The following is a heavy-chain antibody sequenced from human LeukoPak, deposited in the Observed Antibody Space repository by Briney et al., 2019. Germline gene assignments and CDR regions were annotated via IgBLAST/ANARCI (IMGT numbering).Heavy chain of an antibody. CDR3: ARAPGGYDSSGYPYFDY. V-gene: IGHV3-66*01. J-gene: IGHJ4*02. CDR1: GFTGNSHY. CDR2: IYSGGST. D-gene: IGHD3-22*01. Sequence: GSLRLPCAASGFTGNSHYMIWVRQAPGMGLEWGSGIYSGGSTYYADSVKGRFTISRDNSKNTLYLQMNSLRAEDTAVYYCARAPGGYDSSGYPYFDYWGQGTLVTVSS.